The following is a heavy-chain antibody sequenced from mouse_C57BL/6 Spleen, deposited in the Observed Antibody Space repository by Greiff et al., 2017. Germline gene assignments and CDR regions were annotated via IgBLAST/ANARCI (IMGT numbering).Heavy chain of an antibody. CDR1: GYSIPSGYY. J-gene: IGHJ4*01. V-gene: IGHV3-6*01. CDR3: AKDYVNAMDY. D-gene: IGHD1-1*02. CDR2: ISYDGSN. Sequence: ESGPGLVKPSQSLSLTCSVTGYSIPSGYYWNWIRQFPGNKLEWMGYISYDGSNNYNPSLKNRISITRDTSKNQFFLKLNAVTTEDTATYYCAKDYVNAMDYWGQGTSVTVSS.